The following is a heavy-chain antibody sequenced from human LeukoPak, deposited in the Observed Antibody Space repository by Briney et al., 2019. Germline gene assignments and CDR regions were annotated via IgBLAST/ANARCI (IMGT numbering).Heavy chain of an antibody. CDR1: GFTFNNYY. D-gene: IGHD4-23*01. V-gene: IGHV3-7*01. J-gene: IGHJ4*02. CDR2: IKEDGSEI. CDR3: VSSYAGNSHY. Sequence: GGSLRLSCAASGFTFNNYYMTWVRQAPGKGLEWVANIKEDGSEIYYVDSVKGRFTISRDNAKDSLYLQMNSLRAEDTAMYYCVSSYAGNSHYWGQGTLVTVSS.